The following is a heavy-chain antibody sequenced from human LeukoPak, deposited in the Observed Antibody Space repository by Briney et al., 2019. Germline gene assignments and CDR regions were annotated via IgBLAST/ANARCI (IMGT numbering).Heavy chain of an antibody. CDR3: ARGYSYGPDGFDY. V-gene: IGHV1-2*02. J-gene: IGHJ4*02. CDR2: INPNSGGT. D-gene: IGHD5-18*01. CDR1: GNTFTEYY. Sequence: GASVKVSCKASGNTFTEYYIHWVRQAPGQGLEWMGWINPNSGGTNYAQKFQGRVTMTRDTSISTAYMELSRLRSDDTAVYYCARGYSYGPDGFDYWGQGTLVTVPS.